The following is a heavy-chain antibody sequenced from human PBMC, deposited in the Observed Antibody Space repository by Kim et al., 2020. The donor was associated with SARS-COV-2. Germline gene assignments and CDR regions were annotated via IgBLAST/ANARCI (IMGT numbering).Heavy chain of an antibody. D-gene: IGHD6-6*01. V-gene: IGHV5-51*01. CDR2: IYPGDSDT. CDR1: GYSFSNYW. J-gene: IGHJ4*02. Sequence: GESLKISCKGSGYSFSNYWLGWVRQMPGKGLEWMGIIYPGDSDTRYSPSFQGQVTISADKSISTAYLQWSSLKASDTAMYYCARSHYSSGLFDYWGQGTLGTLS. CDR3: ARSHYSSGLFDY.